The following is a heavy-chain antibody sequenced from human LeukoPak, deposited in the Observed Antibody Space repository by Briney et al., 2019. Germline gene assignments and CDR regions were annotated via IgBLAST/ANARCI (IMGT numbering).Heavy chain of an antibody. CDR3: ARGELLYDY. D-gene: IGHD2-15*01. CDR1: GGSFTSADNY. V-gene: IGHV4-30-4*01. J-gene: IGHJ4*02. Sequence: SQTLSLTCTVSGGSFTSADNYCSWIRQPPGKGLEWIGYIHYSGSTFYNPSLKGRVTMSVDTSKNQFSLKLNSVTAADTAVYYCARGELLYDYWGQGTLVTVSS. CDR2: IHYSGST.